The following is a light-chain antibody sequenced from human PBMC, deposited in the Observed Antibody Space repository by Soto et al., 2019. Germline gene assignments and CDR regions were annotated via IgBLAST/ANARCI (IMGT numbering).Light chain of an antibody. V-gene: IGKV3-15*01. CDR2: GAS. CDR1: QSINRN. Sequence: EIVMTQSPGTLSVSPGERATLSCRASQSINRNLVWYQQKPGQPPRLLIYGASTRATGIPARFGGSGSGTDFAITLSSLQSEDFALYYCQHFQNWPYTFGQGTKLEMK. J-gene: IGKJ2*01. CDR3: QHFQNWPYT.